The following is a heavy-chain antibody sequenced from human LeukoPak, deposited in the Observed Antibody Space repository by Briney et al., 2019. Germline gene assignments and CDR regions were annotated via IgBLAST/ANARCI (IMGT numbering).Heavy chain of an antibody. CDR1: GFTFSRHA. CDR2: INDNGGIT. V-gene: IGHV3-64*04. J-gene: IGHJ4*02. CDR3: AKDPAYSNAYYFDY. D-gene: IGHD4-11*01. Sequence: GGSLRLSCSGAGFTFSRHAMHWVRQAPGKGLEYVSTINDNGGITYYADSVKGRFTISRDNSKNTLSLQMNSLRAEDTALYYCAKDPAYSNAYYFDYWGQGTLCTVSS.